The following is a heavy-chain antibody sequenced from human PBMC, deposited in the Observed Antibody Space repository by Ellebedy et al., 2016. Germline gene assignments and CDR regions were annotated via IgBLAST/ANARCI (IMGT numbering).Heavy chain of an antibody. Sequence: SETLSLXXAVYGGSFSGYYWSWIRQPPGKGLEWIGEINHSGSTNYNPSLNSRVSMSVDTSKNQFALKLSSVTAADTAVYYCARDGYYYGSGSSPFDPWGQGTLVTVSS. CDR2: INHSGST. V-gene: IGHV4-34*01. D-gene: IGHD3-10*01. CDR3: ARDGYYYGSGSSPFDP. J-gene: IGHJ5*02. CDR1: GGSFSGYY.